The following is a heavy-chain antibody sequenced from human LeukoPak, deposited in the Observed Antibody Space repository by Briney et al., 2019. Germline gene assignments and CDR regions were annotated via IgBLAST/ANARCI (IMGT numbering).Heavy chain of an antibody. CDR2: IRDGGDNS. CDR1: GFTFSSYG. Sequence: GGSLRLSCAASGFTFSSYGMHWVRQAPGKGLECVSFIRDGGDNSYYADSVKGRFTISRDNSKNMLYLQMNSLRAEDTAIYYCAKGSGSASARLDFWGQGTLVTVSS. J-gene: IGHJ4*02. CDR3: AKGSGSASARLDF. D-gene: IGHD6-19*01. V-gene: IGHV3-23*01.